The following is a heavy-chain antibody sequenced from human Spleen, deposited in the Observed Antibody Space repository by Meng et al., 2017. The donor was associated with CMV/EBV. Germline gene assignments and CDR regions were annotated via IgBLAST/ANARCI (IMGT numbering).Heavy chain of an antibody. D-gene: IGHD6-19*01. V-gene: IGHV3-7*01. CDR2: IKQDESET. Sequence: GESLKISCAASGFTFSSYEMNWVRQAPGKGPEWVANIKQDESETYYVGSVKGRFTISRDNAKNTVYLQMHDLRPEDTAVYYCARGGDSSGWYEFDYWGQGTLVTVSS. CDR1: GFTFSSYE. J-gene: IGHJ4*02. CDR3: ARGGDSSGWYEFDY.